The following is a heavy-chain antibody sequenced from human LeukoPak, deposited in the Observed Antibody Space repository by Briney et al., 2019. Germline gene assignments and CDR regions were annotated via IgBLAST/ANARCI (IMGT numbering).Heavy chain of an antibody. CDR2: FRYRDNT. V-gene: IGHV4-39*01. Sequence: PSETLSLTCAVSGASISSNSHFWGWVRQPPGTGLEWIGSFRYRDNTYSNPSPKSRVTISEDTSKNQFSLKLSSVTATDTAVYYCVRRSRDNSGYYYVDYWGQGTLVTVSS. CDR3: VRRSRDNSGYYYVDY. J-gene: IGHJ4*02. D-gene: IGHD3-22*01. CDR1: GASISSNSHF.